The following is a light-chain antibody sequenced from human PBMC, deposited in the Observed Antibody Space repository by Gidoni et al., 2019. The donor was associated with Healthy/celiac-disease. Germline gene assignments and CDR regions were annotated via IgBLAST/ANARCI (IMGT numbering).Light chain of an antibody. CDR3: QQSYSTV. CDR2: AAS. J-gene: IGKJ4*01. V-gene: IGKV1-39*01. CDR1: QSISSY. Sequence: DIQMTQSPYSLSASVGDRVTITCRASQSISSYLNWYQQKPGKAPKLLIYAASSLQSGVPSRFSGSGSGTDFTLTISSLQPEDFATYYCQQSYSTVFGGGTKVEIK.